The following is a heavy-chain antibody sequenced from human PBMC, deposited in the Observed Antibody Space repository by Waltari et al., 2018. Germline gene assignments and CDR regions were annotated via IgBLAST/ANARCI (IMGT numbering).Heavy chain of an antibody. CDR2: IRYDGSNK. V-gene: IGHV3-30*02. Sequence: QVQLVESGGGVVQPGGSLRLSCAASGFTFSSYGMHWVRQAPGKGPEWVAFIRYDGSNKYYADSVKGRFTISRDNSKNTLYLQMNSLRAEDTTVYYCASTGYCTGGVHYACGYYYYMDVWGKGTTVTVSS. CDR3: ASTGYCTGGVHYACGYYYYMDV. CDR1: GFTFSSYG. D-gene: IGHD2-8*02. J-gene: IGHJ6*03.